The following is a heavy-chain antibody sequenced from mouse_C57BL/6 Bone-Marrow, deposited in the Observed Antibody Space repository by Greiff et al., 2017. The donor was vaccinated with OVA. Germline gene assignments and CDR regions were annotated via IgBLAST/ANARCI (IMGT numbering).Heavy chain of an antibody. D-gene: IGHD2-2*01. J-gene: IGHJ3*01. CDR3: ASGGYDRWFAY. Sequence: VESGGGLVKPGGSLKLSCAASGFTFSDYGMHWVRQAPEKGLEWVAYISSGSSTIYYADTVKGRFTISRDNAKNTLFLQMTSLRSEDTAMYYCASGGYDRWFAYWGQGTLVTVSA. CDR1: GFTFSDYG. CDR2: ISSGSSTI. V-gene: IGHV5-17*01.